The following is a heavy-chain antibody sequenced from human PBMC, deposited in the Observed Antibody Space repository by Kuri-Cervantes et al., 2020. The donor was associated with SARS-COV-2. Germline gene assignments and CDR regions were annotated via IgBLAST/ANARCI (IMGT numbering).Heavy chain of an antibody. J-gene: IGHJ4*02. D-gene: IGHD3-16*01. CDR3: TRPGGGLQPDY. CDR1: GFTFSSYA. CDR2: ISGSGSST. Sequence: GESLKISCAASGFTFSSYAMSWVRQAPGKGLEWVSSISGSGSSTYYTDSVKGRFTISRDNSKNTQYLQMDSLRAEDTAVYYCTRPGGGLQPDYWGQGTLVTVSS. V-gene: IGHV3-23*01.